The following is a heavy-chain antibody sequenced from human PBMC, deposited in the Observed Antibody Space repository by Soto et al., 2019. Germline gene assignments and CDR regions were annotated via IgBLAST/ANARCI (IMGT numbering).Heavy chain of an antibody. CDR3: ARDPGYSYGYN. CDR1: GYTFTSYG. CDR2: INAYNGNT. V-gene: IGHV1-18*01. Sequence: GASVKVSCKASGYTFTSYGISWVRQAPGQGLEWMGWINAYNGNTNYAQKLQGRVTITTDTSASTAYMELSSLRSDDTAVYYCARDPGYSYGYNWGQGTLVTVSS. J-gene: IGHJ4*02. D-gene: IGHD5-18*01.